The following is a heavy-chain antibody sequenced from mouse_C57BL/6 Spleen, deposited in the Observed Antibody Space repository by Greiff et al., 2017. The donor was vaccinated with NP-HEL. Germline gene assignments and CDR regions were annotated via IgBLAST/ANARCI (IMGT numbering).Heavy chain of an antibody. CDR1: GFTFSSYA. V-gene: IGHV5-4*01. Sequence: DVQLVESGGGLVKPGGSLKLSCAASGFTFSSYAMSWVRQTPEKRLEWVATISDGGSYTYYPDNVKGRFTISRDNAKNNLYLQMSHLKSEDTAMYYCARGTLETFFDYWGQGTTLTVSS. CDR3: ARGTLETFFDY. CDR2: ISDGGSYT. J-gene: IGHJ2*01.